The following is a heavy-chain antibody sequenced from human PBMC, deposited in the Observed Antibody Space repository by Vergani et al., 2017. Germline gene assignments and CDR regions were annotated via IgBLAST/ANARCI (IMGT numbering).Heavy chain of an antibody. V-gene: IGHV4-59*01. CDR3: AREQAYCGGDCYTGMDV. J-gene: IGHJ6*02. Sequence: QVQLQESGPGLVKPSETLSLTCTVSGGSISSYYWSWIRQPPGKGLEWIGYIYYSGSTNYNPSLKSRVTISVDTSKNQSPLKLSSVTAADTAVYYCAREQAYCGGDCYTGMDVWGQGTTVTVSS. CDR1: GGSISSYY. CDR2: IYYSGST. D-gene: IGHD2-21*02.